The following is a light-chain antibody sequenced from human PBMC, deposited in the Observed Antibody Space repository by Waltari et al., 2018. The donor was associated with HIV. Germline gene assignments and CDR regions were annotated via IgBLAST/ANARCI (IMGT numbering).Light chain of an antibody. CDR1: SSDVGGYNF. CDR2: EVS. J-gene: IGLJ2*01. CDR3: SSYTSSTTLEV. Sequence: QSALTQPASVSGSPGQPITISCTGTSSDVGGYNFVSWYQQHPGKAPKLIIYEVSNRPSGVSNRFSGSKSGNTASLTISGLQAEDEADYYCSSYTSSTTLEVFGGGTKLTVL. V-gene: IGLV2-14*01.